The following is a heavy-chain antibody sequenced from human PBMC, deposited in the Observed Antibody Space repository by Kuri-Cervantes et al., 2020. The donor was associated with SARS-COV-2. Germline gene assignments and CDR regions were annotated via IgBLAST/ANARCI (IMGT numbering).Heavy chain of an antibody. Sequence: SETLSLTCAVYGGSFSGYYWSWIRQPPGKGLEWIGEINHSGSTNYNPSLKSRVTISVDTSKNQFSLQLNSVTPEDTAVYYCARAERSSWYTLMFDPWGQGTLVTVSS. V-gene: IGHV4-34*01. CDR1: GGSFSGYY. J-gene: IGHJ5*02. CDR2: INHSGST. CDR3: ARAERSSWYTLMFDP. D-gene: IGHD6-13*01.